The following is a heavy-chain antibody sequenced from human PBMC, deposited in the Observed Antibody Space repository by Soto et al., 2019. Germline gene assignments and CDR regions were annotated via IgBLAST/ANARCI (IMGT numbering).Heavy chain of an antibody. J-gene: IGHJ5*02. CDR1: GGSISSSSYY. D-gene: IGHD6-13*01. CDR3: ARQSRKQPGWFDP. V-gene: IGHV4-39*01. CDR2: IYYSGST. Sequence: SKTLSLTCTVSGGSISSSSYYWGWIRQPPGKGLEWIGSIYYSGSTYYNPSLKSRVTISVDTSKNQFSLKLSSVTAADTAVYYCARQSRKQPGWFDPWGQGTLVTVSS.